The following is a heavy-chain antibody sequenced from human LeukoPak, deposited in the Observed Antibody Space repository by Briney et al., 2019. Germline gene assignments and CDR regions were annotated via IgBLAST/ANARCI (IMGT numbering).Heavy chain of an antibody. V-gene: IGHV3-48*02. Sequence: GGSLRLSCAASGFTFSSFSMNWVRQAPGKGVEWVSYISSGSSTIYYADSVKGRFTISRDNAKNSLYLQVNSLRDEDTAVYYCARAGGLLWFGEVLESSDAFHIWGQGTMVTVSS. J-gene: IGHJ3*02. CDR2: ISSGSSTI. D-gene: IGHD3-10*01. CDR3: ARAGGLLWFGEVLESSDAFHI. CDR1: GFTFSSFS.